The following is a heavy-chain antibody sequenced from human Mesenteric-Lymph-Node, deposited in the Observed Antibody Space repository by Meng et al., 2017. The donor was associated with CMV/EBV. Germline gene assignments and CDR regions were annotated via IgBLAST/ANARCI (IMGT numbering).Heavy chain of an antibody. J-gene: IGHJ4*02. D-gene: IGHD6-13*01. V-gene: IGHV3-7*01. CDR1: GFTFSTYW. Sequence: GESLKISCAASGFTFSTYWMTWVRQAPGKGLEWVANIKQDGSEKYYVDSVKGRFTISRDNAKNSLYLQMNSLRAEDTAVYYCARYSATGPGYWGQGTLVTVSS. CDR3: ARYSATGPGY. CDR2: IKQDGSEK.